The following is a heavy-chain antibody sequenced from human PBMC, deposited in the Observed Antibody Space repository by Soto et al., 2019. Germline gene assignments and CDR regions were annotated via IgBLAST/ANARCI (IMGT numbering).Heavy chain of an antibody. Sequence: QVQLVQSGAEVKKPGASVKVSCKASGYTFTSYGISWVRQAPGQGLEWMGWISAYNGNTNYAQKLQGRVTITTETSTSTAYMELRSLRSDDTAVYYCARSYYDFWSGYYRGIYYYGMDVWGQGTTVTVSS. CDR2: ISAYNGNT. J-gene: IGHJ6*02. V-gene: IGHV1-18*01. D-gene: IGHD3-3*01. CDR1: GYTFTSYG. CDR3: ARSYYDFWSGYYRGIYYYGMDV.